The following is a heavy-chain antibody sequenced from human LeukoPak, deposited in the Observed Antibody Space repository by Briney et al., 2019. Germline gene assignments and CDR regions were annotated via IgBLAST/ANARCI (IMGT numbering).Heavy chain of an antibody. CDR3: ARVFGGSSPFDP. CDR1: GGSLSSYY. Sequence: SETLSLTCTVSGGSLSSYYWSWIRQPAGKGLEWIGRINTSGSTNYNPSLKSRVTISVDKSKNQFSLKLSSVTAADTAVYYCARVFGGSSPFDPWGQGTLVTVSS. CDR2: INTSGST. J-gene: IGHJ5*02. V-gene: IGHV4-4*07. D-gene: IGHD3-16*01.